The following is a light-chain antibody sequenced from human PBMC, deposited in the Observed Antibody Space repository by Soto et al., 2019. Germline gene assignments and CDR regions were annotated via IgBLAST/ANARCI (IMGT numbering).Light chain of an antibody. V-gene: IGKV3D-20*02. J-gene: IGKJ5*01. CDR1: QSVNSNY. Sequence: EVVLTQSPGTLSLSPGERATLSCRASQSVNSNYLAWYQQKPGQAPRLLIYGTSSRATGIPDRFSGSGSGTDFTLTISSLEPEDFAVYYCQQRSNWPPITFGQGTRLEIK. CDR3: QQRSNWPPIT. CDR2: GTS.